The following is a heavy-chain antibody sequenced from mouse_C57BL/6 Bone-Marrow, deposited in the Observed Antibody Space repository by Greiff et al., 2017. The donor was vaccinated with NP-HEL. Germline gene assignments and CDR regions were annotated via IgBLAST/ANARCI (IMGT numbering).Heavy chain of an antibody. D-gene: IGHD1-1*01. CDR1: GYTFTSYW. CDR2: IYPGSGST. CDR3: ARPIYYYGSIPYYAMDY. V-gene: IGHV1-55*01. J-gene: IGHJ4*01. Sequence: QVQLQQPGAELVKPGASVKMSCKASGYTFTSYWITWVKQRPGQGLEWIGDIYPGSGSTNYNEKFKSKATLTVDTSSSTAYMQLSSLTSEDSAVYYCARPIYYYGSIPYYAMDYWGQGTSVTVSA.